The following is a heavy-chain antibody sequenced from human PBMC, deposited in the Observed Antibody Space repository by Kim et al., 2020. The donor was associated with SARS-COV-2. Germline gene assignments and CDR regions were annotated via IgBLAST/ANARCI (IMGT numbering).Heavy chain of an antibody. CDR1: GYTFTSYG. J-gene: IGHJ1*01. D-gene: IGHD3-22*01. CDR2: ISAYNGNT. Sequence: ASVKVSCKASGYTFTSYGISWVRQAPGQGLEWMGWISAYNGNTNYAQKLQGRVTMTTDTSTSTAYMELRSLRSDDTAVYYCARDLWRYYDSSVGYFQHWGQGTLVTVSS. V-gene: IGHV1-18*01. CDR3: ARDLWRYYDSSVGYFQH.